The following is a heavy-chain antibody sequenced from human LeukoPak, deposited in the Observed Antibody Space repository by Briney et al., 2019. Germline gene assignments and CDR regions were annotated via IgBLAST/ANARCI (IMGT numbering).Heavy chain of an antibody. J-gene: IGHJ4*02. Sequence: GESLKISCKGSGYSFTSYWIGWVRQMPGKGLEWMGIIYPGDSDTRYSPSFQGQVTISADKSISTAYLQWSSLKASDTAMYYCAIFDYVWGSYRRGFDYWGRGTLVTVSS. V-gene: IGHV5-51*01. D-gene: IGHD3-16*02. CDR2: IYPGDSDT. CDR1: GYSFTSYW. CDR3: AIFDYVWGSYRRGFDY.